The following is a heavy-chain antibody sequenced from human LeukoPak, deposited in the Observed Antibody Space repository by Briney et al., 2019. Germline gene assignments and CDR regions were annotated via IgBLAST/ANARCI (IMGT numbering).Heavy chain of an antibody. CDR1: GGPITNYY. CDR2: INTSGDT. CDR3: ARVSPPGYGILEK. V-gene: IGHV4-4*07. Sequence: SETLSPTCTVSGGPITNYYWSWIRQSAGKGLEWIGRINTSGDTSYNPSIRSRVTMSVDMSKNQFSLKLSSVTAADTAMYYCARVSPPGYGILEKWGQGTLVTVSS. D-gene: IGHD5-18*01. J-gene: IGHJ4*02.